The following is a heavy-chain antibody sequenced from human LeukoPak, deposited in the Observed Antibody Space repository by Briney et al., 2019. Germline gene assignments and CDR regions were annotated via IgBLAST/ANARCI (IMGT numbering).Heavy chain of an antibody. J-gene: IGHJ4*02. CDR1: GFTFSRYW. CDR3: AKDIVGGGNDY. D-gene: IGHD2-15*01. Sequence: GGSLRLSCAASGFTFSRYWMSWVRQAPGKGLEWVANIKQDGSEKYYVDSVKGRFTISRDNAKNSLYLHMNSLRAEDTAVYYCAKDIVGGGNDYWGRGTLVIVSS. CDR2: IKQDGSEK. V-gene: IGHV3-7*01.